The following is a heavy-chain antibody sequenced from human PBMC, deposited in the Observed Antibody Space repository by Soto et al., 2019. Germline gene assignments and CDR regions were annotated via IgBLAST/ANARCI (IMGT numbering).Heavy chain of an antibody. CDR2: IIPIFGTA. CDR1: GGTFSSYA. J-gene: IGHJ4*02. Sequence: QVQLVQSGAEVKKPGSSVKVSCKASGGTFSSYAISWVRQAPGQGLKWMGGIIPIFGTANYAQKFQGRVTITADESTSTAYMELSSLRSEDTAVYYCARDRVAVRLGDLSSLDYWGQGTLVTVSS. V-gene: IGHV1-69*01. CDR3: ARDRVAVRLGDLSSLDY. D-gene: IGHD3-16*02.